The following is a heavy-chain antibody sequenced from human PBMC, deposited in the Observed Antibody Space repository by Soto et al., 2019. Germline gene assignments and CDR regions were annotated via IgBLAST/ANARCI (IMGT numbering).Heavy chain of an antibody. CDR3: ARLGYCSSTSCYGGYYYHYMDV. CDR1: GGSISSYY. CDR2: IYYSGST. Sequence: PSETLSLTCTVSGGSISSYYWSWIRQHPGKGLEWIGYIYYSGSTNYNPSLKSRVTISVDTSKNQFSLKLSSVTAADTAVYYCARLGYCSSTSCYGGYYYHYMDVWGKGTTVTVSS. D-gene: IGHD2-2*01. V-gene: IGHV4-59*08. J-gene: IGHJ6*03.